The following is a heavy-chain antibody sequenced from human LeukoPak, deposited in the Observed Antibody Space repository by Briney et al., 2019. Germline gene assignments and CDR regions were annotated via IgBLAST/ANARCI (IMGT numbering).Heavy chain of an antibody. CDR1: GGSISSYY. CDR2: IYYSGST. CDR3: AREARYDPYFDP. D-gene: IGHD3-3*01. V-gene: IGHV4-59*01. J-gene: IGHJ5*02. Sequence: SETLSLTCTVSGGSISSYYWSWIRQPPGKGLEWIGYIYYSGSTNYDPSLKSRVTISVDTSKNQFSLKLSSVTAADTAVYYCAREARYDPYFDPWGQGTLVTASS.